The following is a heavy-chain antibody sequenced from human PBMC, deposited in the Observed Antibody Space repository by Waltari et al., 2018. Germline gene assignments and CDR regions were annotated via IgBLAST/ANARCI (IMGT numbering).Heavy chain of an antibody. CDR1: GYTLTELS. CDR2: FDPEEGET. J-gene: IGHJ6*02. V-gene: IGHV1-24*01. Sequence: QVQLVQSGAEVKKPGASVKVSCKVSGYTLTELSMHWVRQAPGKGLEWMGGFDPEEGETIYAQKFQGRVTMNEDTSTDTAYMELSSLRSEDTAVYYCATTLHDYSYYYYGMDVWGQGTTVTVSS. D-gene: IGHD4-4*01. CDR3: ATTLHDYSYYYYGMDV.